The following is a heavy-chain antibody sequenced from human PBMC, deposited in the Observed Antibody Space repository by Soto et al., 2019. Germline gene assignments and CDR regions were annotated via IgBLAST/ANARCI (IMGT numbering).Heavy chain of an antibody. CDR2: MLYSGST. CDR3: ARQHDYVWGTYRCALDY. V-gene: IGHV4-39*01. Sequence: SETLSLTCTVSGGSISSTAYYWGWIRQPPGKGLEWIGSMLYSGSTYYSPSLKSRVTISVDTSRSQFSLKLSSVTAADTAVYYCARQHDYVWGTYRCALDYWGQGTVVTVSS. J-gene: IGHJ4*02. CDR1: GGSISSTAYY. D-gene: IGHD3-16*02.